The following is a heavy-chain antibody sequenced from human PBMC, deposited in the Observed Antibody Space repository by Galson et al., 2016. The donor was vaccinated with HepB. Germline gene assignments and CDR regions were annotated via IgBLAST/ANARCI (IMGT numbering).Heavy chain of an antibody. V-gene: IGHV4-34*01. J-gene: IGHJ4*02. CDR1: GGSFSGYY. D-gene: IGHD6-13*01. CDR3: ARGTAAPPLDF. Sequence: SETLSLTCAVYGGSFSGYYWSWIRQPPGKELEWIGEVIHSGFTNYNPSLKSRVTISVDTSKNHFSLKLRSVTAADAAVYYCARGTAAPPLDFWGQGTLVTVSS. CDR2: VIHSGFT.